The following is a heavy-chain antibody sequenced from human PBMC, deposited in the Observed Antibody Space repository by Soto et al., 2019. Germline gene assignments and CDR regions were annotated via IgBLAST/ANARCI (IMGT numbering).Heavy chain of an antibody. D-gene: IGHD6-19*01. V-gene: IGHV4-59*08. CDR1: GGSISSYY. J-gene: IGHJ4*02. Sequence: QVQLQESGPGLVKPSETLSLTCTVSGGSISSYYWSWIRQPPGKGLEWIGSIYYSGSTNYNPYLKRRGTLALDTSKNQFSLKLSSVTAAYTAVYYCASHADSSGRGFAYCGQGTLVTVSS. CDR3: ASHADSSGRGFAY. CDR2: IYYSGST.